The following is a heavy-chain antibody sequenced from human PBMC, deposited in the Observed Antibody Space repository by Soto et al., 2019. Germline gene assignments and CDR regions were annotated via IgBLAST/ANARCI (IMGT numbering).Heavy chain of an antibody. CDR3: ARQAHSSLGYGVDV. Sequence: TLSLTCTVSGDSISNINSYWSLIRQPPGKGLEWIGYIYYSGGTYYNPSLKSRLTLSRDTSKNQFSLNLISVTGADTAVYWCARQAHSSLGYGVDVWGQGTAVTVSS. CDR1: GDSISNINSY. D-gene: IGHD3-22*01. CDR2: IYYSGGT. J-gene: IGHJ6*02. V-gene: IGHV4-30-4*01.